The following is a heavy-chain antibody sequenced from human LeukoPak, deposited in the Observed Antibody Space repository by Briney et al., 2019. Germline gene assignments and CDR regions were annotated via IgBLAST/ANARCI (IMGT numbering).Heavy chain of an antibody. V-gene: IGHV3-9*01. CDR3: TKDTAFDILSGSNGFDY. CDR1: GFTFDDYA. D-gene: IGHD3-9*01. Sequence: GGSLRLSCAASGFTFDDYAMHWVRQAPGKGLEWVSGISWNSGSIGYADSVKGRFTISRDNAKNSLYLQMNSLRAEDTALYYCTKDTAFDILSGSNGFDYWGQGTLVTVSS. J-gene: IGHJ4*02. CDR2: ISWNSGSI.